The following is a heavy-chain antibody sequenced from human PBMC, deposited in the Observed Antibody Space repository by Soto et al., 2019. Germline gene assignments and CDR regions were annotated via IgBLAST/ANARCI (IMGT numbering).Heavy chain of an antibody. CDR2: IYYSGST. D-gene: IGHD3-10*01. V-gene: IGHV4-31*03. CDR1: GGSISSGGYY. Sequence: TLSLTCTVSGGSISSGGYYWSGIRQHPGKGLEGSGYIYYSGSTYYNTSLKSRVTISVDTSKNQFSLKLSSVTAADTAVYYCARGVTMVRGVIHTPYFDYWGQGTLVTVSS. J-gene: IGHJ4*02. CDR3: ARGVTMVRGVIHTPYFDY.